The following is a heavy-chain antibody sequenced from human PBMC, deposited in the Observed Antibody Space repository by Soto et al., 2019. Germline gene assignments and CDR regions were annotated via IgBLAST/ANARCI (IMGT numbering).Heavy chain of an antibody. CDR3: ARVRWDQPWVFDY. CDR2: INHSGST. CDR1: GGSFSAYY. V-gene: IGHV4-34*01. J-gene: IGHJ4*02. Sequence: LSLTCAVYGGSFSAYYWSWIRQPPGKGLEWIGEINHSGSTNYNPSLKSRVTISVDTSKNQFSLKLTSVTAADTAVYYCARVRWDQPWVFDYWGQGTLVTVSS. D-gene: IGHD1-26*01.